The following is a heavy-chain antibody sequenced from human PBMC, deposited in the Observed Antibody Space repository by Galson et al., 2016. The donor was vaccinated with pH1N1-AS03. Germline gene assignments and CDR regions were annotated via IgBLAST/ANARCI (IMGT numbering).Heavy chain of an antibody. Sequence: QSGAEVKKPGESLKISCKTSGYIFTSYWVAWVRHMPGKGLEWMGIIYPGDSDTRYSPSFQGQVTISADRPINTAYLQWSSLMASDTAIYYCARQERDGYKDYFDYWGQGILVTVSS. CDR3: ARQERDGYKDYFDY. J-gene: IGHJ4*02. CDR2: IYPGDSDT. CDR1: GYIFTSYW. V-gene: IGHV5-51*01. D-gene: IGHD5-24*01.